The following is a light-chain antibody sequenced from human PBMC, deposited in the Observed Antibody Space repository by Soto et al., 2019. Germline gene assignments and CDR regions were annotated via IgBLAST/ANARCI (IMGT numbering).Light chain of an antibody. CDR3: QQYNNWPPWT. J-gene: IGKJ1*01. Sequence: VVTQSLATLSVSQGERATLSCRASQSVSSNLAWYQQKPGQAPRLLIYGASTRATGIPARFSGSGSGTEFTLTISSLQSEDFAVYYCQQYNNWPPWTFGQGTMVDIK. V-gene: IGKV3-15*01. CDR1: QSVSSN. CDR2: GAS.